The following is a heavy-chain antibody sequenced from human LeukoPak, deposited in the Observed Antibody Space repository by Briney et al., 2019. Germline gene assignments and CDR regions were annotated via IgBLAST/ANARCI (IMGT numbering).Heavy chain of an antibody. CDR1: GYTFTGYY. CDR3: AGGYVAMLVDPRNWFDP. CDR2: INPNSGGT. V-gene: IGHV1-2*06. D-gene: IGHD1-1*01. J-gene: IGHJ5*02. Sequence: ASVKVSCKASGYTFTGYYMHWVRQAPGQGLEWMGRINPNSGGTNYAQKFQGRVTMTRDTSISTAYMELSRLRSDDTAVYYCAGGYVAMLVDPRNWFDPGGQGTLVTVS.